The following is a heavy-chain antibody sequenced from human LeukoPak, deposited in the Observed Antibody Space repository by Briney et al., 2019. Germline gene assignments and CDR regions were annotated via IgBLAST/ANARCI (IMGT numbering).Heavy chain of an antibody. CDR1: GFTFSSYW. CDR3: AREGRVSGYDFDC. CDR2: INSDGSSI. Sequence: GGSLRLSCAASGFTFSSYWLHWVRQAPGKGLVWVSRINSDGSSITYADSVKGRLTISRDNAKNTLYLQMNSLRVEDTAVYYCAREGRVSGYDFDCWGQGTLDTVSS. V-gene: IGHV3-74*03. J-gene: IGHJ4*02. D-gene: IGHD5-12*01.